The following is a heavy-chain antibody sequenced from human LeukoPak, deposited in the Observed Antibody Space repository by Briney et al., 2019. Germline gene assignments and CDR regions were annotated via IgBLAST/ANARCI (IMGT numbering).Heavy chain of an antibody. J-gene: IGHJ6*02. V-gene: IGHV4-34*01. CDR1: GGSFSGYY. Sequence: SETLSLTCAVYGGSFSGYYWSWIRQPPGKGLEWIGEINHSGSTNYNPSLKSRVTISVDTSKNQFSLKLSSVTAADTAVYYRARERIQLWFSPSYGMDVWGQGTTVTVSS. CDR2: INHSGST. CDR3: ARERIQLWFSPSYGMDV. D-gene: IGHD5-18*01.